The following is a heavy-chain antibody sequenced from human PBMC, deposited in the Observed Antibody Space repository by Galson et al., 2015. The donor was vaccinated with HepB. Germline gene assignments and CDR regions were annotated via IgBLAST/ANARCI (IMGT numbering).Heavy chain of an antibody. V-gene: IGHV3-21*01. CDR2: ISSSSSHI. J-gene: IGHJ3*02. CDR3: ARVALEWLSGPFDI. Sequence: SLRLSCAASGFTFKTHSMNWVRQAPGKGLEWVSSISSSSSHIYYAESVKGRFTISRDNAKNSLYLQMNSLRAEDTAIYYCARVALEWLSGPFDIWGQGTMVTVSS. D-gene: IGHD6-19*01. CDR1: GFTFKTHS.